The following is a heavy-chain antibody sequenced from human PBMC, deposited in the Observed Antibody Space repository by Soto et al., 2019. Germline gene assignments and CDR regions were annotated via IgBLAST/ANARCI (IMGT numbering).Heavy chain of an antibody. CDR1: GFTLRAYT. Sequence: GGSLRLSCAASGFTLRAYTMNWVRQSPGKGLEWVSSISISSSDRYYADSVRGRFTISRDNAKNALYLQMNSLRADDTAVYFCVRGMNPLFGGQGTLVTVS. J-gene: IGHJ4*01. V-gene: IGHV3-21*06. CDR3: VRGMNPLF. CDR2: ISISSSDR.